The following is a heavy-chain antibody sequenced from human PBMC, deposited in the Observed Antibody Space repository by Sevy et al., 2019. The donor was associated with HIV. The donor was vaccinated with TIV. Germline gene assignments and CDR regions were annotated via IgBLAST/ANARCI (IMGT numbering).Heavy chain of an antibody. Sequence: ASVKVSCKTSGYTFNTFGINWVRQAPGQGLQWVGWISAYDGNTKFVQNLQGRVSITTETSTSTVYMELKNLRSDDTAVYYCARDSIPLVQGIIITPYYYGMDVWGQGTTVTVSS. CDR1: GYTFNTFG. D-gene: IGHD3-10*01. V-gene: IGHV1-18*04. CDR3: ARDSIPLVQGIIITPYYYGMDV. CDR2: ISAYDGNT. J-gene: IGHJ6*02.